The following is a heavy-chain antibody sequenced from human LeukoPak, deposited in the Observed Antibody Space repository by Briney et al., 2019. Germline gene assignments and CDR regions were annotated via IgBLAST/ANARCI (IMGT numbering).Heavy chain of an antibody. J-gene: IGHJ5*02. Sequence: SETLSLTCTVSGGSISSYYWSWIRQPPGKGLEWIGYIYNSGSPNYNPSLKSRVTMSVDTSKNQFSLKLSSVTAADTAVYHCAKDLYYYDTNAYYFDWFDPWGQGTLVTVSS. CDR1: GGSISSYY. CDR3: AKDLYYYDTNAYYFDWFDP. CDR2: IYNSGSP. D-gene: IGHD3-22*01. V-gene: IGHV4-59*01.